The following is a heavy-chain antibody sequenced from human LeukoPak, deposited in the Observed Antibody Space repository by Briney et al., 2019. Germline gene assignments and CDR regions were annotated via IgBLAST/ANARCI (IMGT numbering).Heavy chain of an antibody. CDR2: IRYDGSNK. CDR1: GFTFSSYG. J-gene: IGHJ4*02. CDR3: ANLIVGATEIDY. V-gene: IGHV3-30*02. D-gene: IGHD1-26*01. Sequence: GGSLRLSCAASGFTFSSYGMHWVRQAPGKGLEWVAFIRYDGSNKYYADSVKGRFTISRDNSKNTLYLQMNSLRAEDTAVYYCANLIVGATEIDYWGQGTLVTVSS.